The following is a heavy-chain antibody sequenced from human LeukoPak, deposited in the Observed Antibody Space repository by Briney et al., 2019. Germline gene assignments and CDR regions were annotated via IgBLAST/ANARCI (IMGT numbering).Heavy chain of an antibody. V-gene: IGHV4-34*01. D-gene: IGHD3-22*01. CDR2: INHSGST. Sequence: SETLSLTCTVYGGSFSGYYWSWIRQPPGKGLEWIGEINHSGSTNYNPSLTSRVTISVDTSKNQFSLKLSSVTAADTAVYYCARHWSYYDSSGYYYAVGVYYFDYWGQGTLVTVSS. CDR3: ARHWSYYDSSGYYYAVGVYYFDY. J-gene: IGHJ4*02. CDR1: GGSFSGYY.